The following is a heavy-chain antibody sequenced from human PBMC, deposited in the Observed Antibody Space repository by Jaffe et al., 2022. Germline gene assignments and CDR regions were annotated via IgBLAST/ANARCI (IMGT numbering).Heavy chain of an antibody. CDR2: IYYSGST. J-gene: IGHJ5*02. V-gene: IGHV4-39*01. CDR1: GGSISSSSYY. Sequence: QLQLQESGPGLVKPSETLSLTCTVSGGSISSSSYYWGWIRQPPGKGLEWIGSIYYSGSTYYNPSLKSRVTISVDTSKNQFSLKLSSVTAADTAVYYCARPGSSGWGGDWFDPWGQGTLVTVSS. CDR3: ARPGSSGWGGDWFDP. D-gene: IGHD6-19*01.